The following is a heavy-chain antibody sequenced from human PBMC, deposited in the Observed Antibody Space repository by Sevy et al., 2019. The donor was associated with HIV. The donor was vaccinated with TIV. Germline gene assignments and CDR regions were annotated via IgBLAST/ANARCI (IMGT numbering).Heavy chain of an antibody. CDR2: IYPGDSDT. J-gene: IGHJ6*02. Sequence: GESLKISCKVSGYNFTSYWIGWVRQMPGKGLEWMGIIYPGDSDTRDSPSFQGQVTISADKSISTTYRQWSSLKASDTAMYYYGRQHSGSGWTGFYYAMDVWGQGTTVTVSS. V-gene: IGHV5-51*01. CDR3: GRQHSGSGWTGFYYAMDV. CDR1: GYNFTSYW. D-gene: IGHD6-19*01.